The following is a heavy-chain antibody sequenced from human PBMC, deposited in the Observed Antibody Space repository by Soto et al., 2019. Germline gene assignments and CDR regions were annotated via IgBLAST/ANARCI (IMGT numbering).Heavy chain of an antibody. CDR2: INPNSGGT. CDR3: ARGNNFWSGYWSPYYYGMDV. V-gene: IGHV1-2*02. CDR1: GYTFTGYY. J-gene: IGHJ6*02. D-gene: IGHD3-3*01. Sequence: ASVKVSCKASGYTFTGYYMHWVRQAPGQGLEWMGWINPNSGGTNYAQKFQGRVTMTRDTSISTAYMELSRLRSDDTAVYYCARGNNFWSGYWSPYYYGMDVWGQGTTVTVSS.